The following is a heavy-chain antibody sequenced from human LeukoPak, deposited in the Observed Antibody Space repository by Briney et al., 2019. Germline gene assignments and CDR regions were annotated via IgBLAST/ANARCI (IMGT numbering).Heavy chain of an antibody. J-gene: IGHJ6*02. Sequence: GGSLRLSCAASGFTFSSYAMSWVRQAPGKGLEWVSAISGSGGSTYYADSVKGRFTISRDNSENTLYLQMNSLRAEDTAVYYCAKDLGYSYYYGMDVWGQGTTVTVSS. CDR3: AKDLGYSYYYGMDV. CDR2: ISGSGGST. V-gene: IGHV3-23*01. CDR1: GFTFSSYA. D-gene: IGHD5-18*01.